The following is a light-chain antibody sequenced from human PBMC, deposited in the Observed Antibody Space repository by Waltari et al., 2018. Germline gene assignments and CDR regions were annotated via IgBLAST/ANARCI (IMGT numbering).Light chain of an antibody. J-gene: IGKJ2*01. CDR3: MQALQTPPYT. CDR1: QSLLHSNGYNY. CDR2: LGS. Sequence: DTVMTQSPLSLPVTPGEPASISCRSSQSLLHSNGYNYLDWYLQKPGQSPQLLIYLGSNRASGVPDRFSVSGSGTDFTLKISRVEAEDVGVYYCMQALQTPPYTFGHGTKLEIK. V-gene: IGKV2-28*01.